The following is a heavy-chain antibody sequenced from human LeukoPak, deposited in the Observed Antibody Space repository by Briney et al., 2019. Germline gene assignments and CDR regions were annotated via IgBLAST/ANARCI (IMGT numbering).Heavy chain of an antibody. CDR1: GFTFSSYA. V-gene: IGHV3-23*01. CDR2: TSASGGST. Sequence: HPRGSLRLSSAASGFTFSSYAMSPVRQAPGQGLDSVSGTSASGGSTYYADSVKGRFTISRDNSKNTLYLQMNSLRAEDTAVYYCANPVGYGDAFDIWGQGTMVTVSS. CDR3: ANPVGYGDAFDI. J-gene: IGHJ3*02. D-gene: IGHD5-12*01.